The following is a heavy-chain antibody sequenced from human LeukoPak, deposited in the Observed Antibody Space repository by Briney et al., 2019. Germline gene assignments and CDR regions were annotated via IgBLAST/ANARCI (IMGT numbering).Heavy chain of an antibody. CDR1: GYTFPSYF. V-gene: IGHV1-46*01. CDR3: ARTAARRFDY. J-gene: IGHJ4*02. Sequence: GASVKVSCKASGYTFPSYFMHWVRRAPGQGLEWMGITNPTGGSTTYAQKFQGRVTMTRDTSTSTVYMELSSLRSDDTAVYYCARTAARRFDYWGQGTLVTVSS. CDR2: TNPTGGST. D-gene: IGHD6-6*01.